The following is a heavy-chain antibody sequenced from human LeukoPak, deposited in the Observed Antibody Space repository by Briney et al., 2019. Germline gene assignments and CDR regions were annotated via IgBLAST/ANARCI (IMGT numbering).Heavy chain of an antibody. CDR3: ARWTTTFLDY. Sequence: GASVKVSCKASGYTFTSYYMHWVRQAPGQGLEWMGIINPSGDSTNYAQKFQGRVTMTRDTSTSTVYMDLSSLRSEDTAVYYCARWTTTFLDYWGQGTLVTVSS. D-gene: IGHD1-1*01. CDR2: INPSGDST. CDR1: GYTFTSYY. J-gene: IGHJ4*02. V-gene: IGHV1-46*01.